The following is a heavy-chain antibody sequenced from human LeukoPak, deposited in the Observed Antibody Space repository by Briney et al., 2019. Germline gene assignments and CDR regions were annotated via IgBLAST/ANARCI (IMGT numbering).Heavy chain of an antibody. CDR2: IRYDGSNK. J-gene: IGHJ4*02. CDR1: GFTFSSYG. CDR3: ARGNFYSGSGSSPLDY. D-gene: IGHD3-10*01. V-gene: IGHV3-30*02. Sequence: GGSLRLSCAASGFTFSSYGMHWVRQAPGKGLEWVAFIRYDGSNKYYADSAKGRFTISRDNAKNTLFLQMNSLRAEDTAVYYCARGNFYSGSGSSPLDYWGQGTLVTVSS.